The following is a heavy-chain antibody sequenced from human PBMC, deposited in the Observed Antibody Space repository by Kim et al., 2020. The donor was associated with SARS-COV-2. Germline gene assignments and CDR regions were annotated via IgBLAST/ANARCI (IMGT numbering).Heavy chain of an antibody. CDR2: ISSSGSTI. CDR1: GFTFSSYE. D-gene: IGHD3-22*01. Sequence: GGSLRLSCAASGFTFSSYEMNWVRQAPGKGLEWVSYISSSGSTIYYADSVKGRFTISRDNAKNSLYLQMNSLRAEDTAVYYCARGGGRSGYYSDDAFDIWGQGTMVTVSS. CDR3: ARGGGRSGYYSDDAFDI. J-gene: IGHJ3*02. V-gene: IGHV3-48*03.